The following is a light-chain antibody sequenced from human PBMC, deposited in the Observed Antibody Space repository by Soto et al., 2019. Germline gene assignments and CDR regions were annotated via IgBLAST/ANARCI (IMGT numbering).Light chain of an antibody. Sequence: DIQMTQSPSTLSASVGDRVTITCRASQSISSWLAWYQQKPGKAPKLLIYDASSLESEVPSRFSGSGSGTEFTLTISSLQPDDFATYCCQQYNSYWTFGQGTKVEIK. CDR3: QQYNSYWT. CDR2: DAS. J-gene: IGKJ1*01. V-gene: IGKV1-5*01. CDR1: QSISSW.